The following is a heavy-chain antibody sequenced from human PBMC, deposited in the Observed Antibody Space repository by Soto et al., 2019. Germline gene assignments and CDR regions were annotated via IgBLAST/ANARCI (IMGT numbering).Heavy chain of an antibody. CDR2: ISYDGSNK. D-gene: IGHD2-15*01. CDR3: ARVHCSGGSCFPLSLDY. J-gene: IGHJ4*02. Sequence: QVQLVESGGGVVQPGRSLRLSCAASGFTFSSYAMHWVRQAPGKGLEWVAVISYDGSNKYYADSVKGRFTISRDNSKNTLYLQMNSLRAEDTAVYYCARVHCSGGSCFPLSLDYWGQGTLVTVSS. V-gene: IGHV3-30-3*01. CDR1: GFTFSSYA.